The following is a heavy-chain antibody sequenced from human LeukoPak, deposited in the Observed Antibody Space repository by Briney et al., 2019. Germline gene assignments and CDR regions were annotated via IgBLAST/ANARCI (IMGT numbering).Heavy chain of an antibody. Sequence: GGSLRLSCAASGFTFSSYWMSWVRQAPGKGLEWVANIKQDGSEKYYVDSVKGRFTISRDNAKNSLYLQMNSLRAEDTAVYYCARDIVVVPLVMGWFDPWGQGTLVTVSS. CDR3: ARDIVVVPLVMGWFDP. CDR1: GFTFSSYW. D-gene: IGHD2-2*01. CDR2: IKQDGSEK. V-gene: IGHV3-7*03. J-gene: IGHJ5*02.